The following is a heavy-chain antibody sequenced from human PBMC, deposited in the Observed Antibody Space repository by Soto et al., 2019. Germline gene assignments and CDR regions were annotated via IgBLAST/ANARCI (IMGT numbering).Heavy chain of an antibody. CDR1: GGTFSSYD. D-gene: IGHD2-15*01. CDR2: IIPIFGTA. CDR3: ARPRGYCSGGSCYTTFPFDY. Sequence: QVQLVQSGAEVKQPGSSVKVSCKASGGTFSSYDISWVRQAPGQGLEWMGGIIPIFGTANYAQKFQGRVTITADESTGTAYMELSSLRSEDTAVYYCARPRGYCSGGSCYTTFPFDYWGQGTLVTVSS. V-gene: IGHV1-69*01. J-gene: IGHJ4*02.